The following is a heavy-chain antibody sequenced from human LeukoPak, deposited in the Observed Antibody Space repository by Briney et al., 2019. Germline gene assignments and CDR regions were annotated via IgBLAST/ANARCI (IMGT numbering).Heavy chain of an antibody. D-gene: IGHD6-19*01. CDR1: GYTLTGLS. CDR3: ATLKYSSGWYPDY. J-gene: IGHJ4*02. CDR2: FDPEDGET. V-gene: IGHV1-24*01. Sequence: EASVKVSCKVSGYTLTGLSMHWVRQAPGKGLEWMGGFDPEDGETIYAQKFQGRVTMTEDTSTDTAYMELSSLRSEDTAVYYCATLKYSSGWYPDYWGQGTLVTVSS.